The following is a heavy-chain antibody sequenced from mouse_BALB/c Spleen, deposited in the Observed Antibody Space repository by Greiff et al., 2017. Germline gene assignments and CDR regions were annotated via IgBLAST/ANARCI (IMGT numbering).Heavy chain of an antibody. CDR1: GFNIKDTY. J-gene: IGHJ1*01. CDR2: IDPANGNT. Sequence: EVQLQQSGAELVKPGASVKLSCTASGFNIKDTYMHWVKQRPEQGLEWIGRIDPANGNTKYDPKFQGKATITADTSSNTAYLQLSSLTSEDTAVYYCAGITTGYVDGWGAGTTVTGAS. CDR3: AGITTGYVDG. V-gene: IGHV14-3*02. D-gene: IGHD1-2*01.